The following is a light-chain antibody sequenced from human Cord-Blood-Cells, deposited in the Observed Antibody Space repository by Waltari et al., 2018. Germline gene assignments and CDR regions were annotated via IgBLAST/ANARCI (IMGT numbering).Light chain of an antibody. CDR1: SSDVGGSNY. V-gene: IGLV2-8*01. Sequence: SALTQPPSASGSPGQPVTIPCTGPSSDVGGSNYVSWYQQHPGKAPNLMIYEVSKRPSGVPDRFSGSKSGNTASLTVSGLQAEDEADYYCSSYAGSNVVFGGGTKLTVL. CDR2: EVS. J-gene: IGLJ2*01. CDR3: SSYAGSNVV.